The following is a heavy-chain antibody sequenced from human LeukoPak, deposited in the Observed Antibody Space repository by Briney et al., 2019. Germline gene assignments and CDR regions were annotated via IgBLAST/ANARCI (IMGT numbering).Heavy chain of an antibody. J-gene: IGHJ3*02. Sequence: SETLSHTCTVSGGSISTYYWSWIRQPPGKGLEWIGYIFYSGSTSYNTSLKSRVTISVDTSKNQFSLKLNSVTAADTAIYYCARVSIWAFDIWGQGTMVTVSS. CDR3: ARVSIWAFDI. V-gene: IGHV4-59*01. D-gene: IGHD3-9*01. CDR2: IFYSGST. CDR1: GGSISTYY.